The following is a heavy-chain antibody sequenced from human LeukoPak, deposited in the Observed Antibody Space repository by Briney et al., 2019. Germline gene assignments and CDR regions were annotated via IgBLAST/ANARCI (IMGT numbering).Heavy chain of an antibody. CDR1: GGSIRSYY. V-gene: IGHV4-59*01. CDR2: IYYSGST. J-gene: IGHJ3*02. D-gene: IGHD3-22*01. Sequence: SETLSLTCTVSGGSIRSYYWSWIRQPPGKGLEWIGYIYYSGSTNYNPSLKSRVTISVDTSKNQFSLKLSSVTAADTAVYNCARWDYYDSSGYGFDIWGQGAMVTVSS. CDR3: ARWDYYDSSGYGFDI.